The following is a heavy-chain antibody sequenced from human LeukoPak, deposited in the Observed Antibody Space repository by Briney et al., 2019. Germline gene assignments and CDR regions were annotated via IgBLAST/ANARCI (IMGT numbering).Heavy chain of an antibody. CDR1: GFTFSSYA. CDR2: ISGSGGNT. D-gene: IGHD2-2*01. V-gene: IGHV3-23*01. Sequence: HSGGSLRLSCAASGFTFSSYAMSWVRQAPGKGLEWVSAISGSGGNTYYADSVKGRFTISRDNSKNTLYLQMNSLRAEDTAVYYCAKSWDCSSTSCWNSQLDYWGQGTLVTVSS. J-gene: IGHJ4*02. CDR3: AKSWDCSSTSCWNSQLDY.